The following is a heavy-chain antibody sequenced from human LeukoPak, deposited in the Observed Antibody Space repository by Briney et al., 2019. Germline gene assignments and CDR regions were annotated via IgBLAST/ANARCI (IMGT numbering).Heavy chain of an antibody. CDR2: MNPNSGNT. J-gene: IGHJ4*02. CDR1: GYTFTSYD. D-gene: IGHD3-3*01. V-gene: IGHV1-8*01. CDR3: ARDPGQYYDFWSGYYRSYYFDY. Sequence: GASVTVSCKASGYTFTSYDINWVRQATGQGLEWMGWMNPNSGNTGYAQKFQGRVTMTRNTSISTAYMELSSLRSEDTAVYYCARDPGQYYDFWSGYYRSYYFDYWGQGTLVTVSS.